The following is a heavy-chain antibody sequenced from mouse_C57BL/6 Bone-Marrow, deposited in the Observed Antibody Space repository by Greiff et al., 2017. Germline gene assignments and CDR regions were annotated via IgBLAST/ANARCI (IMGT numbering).Heavy chain of an antibody. Sequence: QVQLKQSGPGLVQPSQSLSITCTVSGFSLTSYGVHWVRQSPGKGLAWLGVIWRGGSTDYNAAFMSRLSITKDNSKSQVFFKMNSLQADVTAIYYCAKNSLYGFYAMDYWGQGTSDTVSS. CDR2: IWRGGST. CDR1: GFSLTSYG. CDR3: AKNSLYGFYAMDY. D-gene: IGHD2-2*01. V-gene: IGHV2-5*01. J-gene: IGHJ4*01.